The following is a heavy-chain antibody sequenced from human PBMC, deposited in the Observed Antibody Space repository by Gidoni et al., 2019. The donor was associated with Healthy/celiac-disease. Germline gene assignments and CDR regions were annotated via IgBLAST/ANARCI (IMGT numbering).Heavy chain of an antibody. CDR3: AAGYYDFWSGYSPALYYYGMDV. D-gene: IGHD3-3*01. CDR1: GFTFTSSA. Sequence: QMQLVQSGPEVTKPGTAVKVSCKASGFTFTSSAMQWVRQARGQRLEWLGCIVVGSGNTNYAQKFQERVTITRDMSTSTAYMELSSLRAEDTAVYYCAAGYYDFWSGYSPALYYYGMDVWGQGTTVTVSS. J-gene: IGHJ6*02. CDR2: IVVGSGNT. V-gene: IGHV1-58*02.